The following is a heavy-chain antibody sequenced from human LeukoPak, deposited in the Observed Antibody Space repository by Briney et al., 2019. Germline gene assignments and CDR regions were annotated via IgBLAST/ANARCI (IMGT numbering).Heavy chain of an antibody. CDR3: ARDAYQYSSGWFFDY. CDR2: ISSSGTTI. Sequence: PGGSLRLSCAASGFTFSTYTMNWVRQAPGKGLEWVSYISSSGTTIYYADSVKGRFTISRDNAKNSLYLQMNSLRAEDMAVYYCARDAYQYSSGWFFDYWGQGTLVTVSS. J-gene: IGHJ4*02. V-gene: IGHV3-48*01. CDR1: GFTFSTYT. D-gene: IGHD6-19*01.